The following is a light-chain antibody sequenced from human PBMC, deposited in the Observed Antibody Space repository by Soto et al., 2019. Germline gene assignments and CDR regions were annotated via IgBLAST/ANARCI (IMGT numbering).Light chain of an antibody. Sequence: ELVFTQSPGTLSLSPGARATLSCRASQSVSSSYLAWYQQKPGQAPRLLIYDASNRATGIPDRFSGSGSGTEFTLTISRLEPEDFAVYYCQQYGSSGTFGQGTRLEIK. CDR2: DAS. CDR1: QSVSSSY. CDR3: QQYGSSGT. V-gene: IGKV3-20*01. J-gene: IGKJ5*01.